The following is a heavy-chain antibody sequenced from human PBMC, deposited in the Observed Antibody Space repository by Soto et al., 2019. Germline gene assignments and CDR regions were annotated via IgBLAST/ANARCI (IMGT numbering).Heavy chain of an antibody. CDR3: AREPNCSDNNCYYYYDMDV. Sequence: QVQLQESGPGLLKPSETLSLTCTVSGGSVSYSTYYWSWIRQPPGRGLEWIGYIYYSGSANYNPSLKGRVTISLDTSKNQFSLKLSSVTAADTAVYYCAREPNCSDNNCYYYYDMDVWGQGTTVTVSS. CDR1: GGSVSYSTYY. V-gene: IGHV4-61*01. CDR2: IYYSGSA. D-gene: IGHD2-15*01. J-gene: IGHJ6*02.